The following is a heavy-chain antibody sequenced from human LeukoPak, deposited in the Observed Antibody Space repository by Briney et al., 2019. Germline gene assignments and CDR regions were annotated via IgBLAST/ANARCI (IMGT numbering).Heavy chain of an antibody. Sequence: TGGSLTLSCAASGFTVSSNYMSWVRQAPGEGLGWVSVLYSDGSTYYADSVKGRFTISSDNSKNTLYLQMHSLRAEDTAVYYCASGTTMVQGVIFAYWGQGTLVTVSS. CDR3: ASGTTMVQGVIFAY. V-gene: IGHV3-53*01. D-gene: IGHD3-10*01. CDR2: LYSDGST. CDR1: GFTVSSNY. J-gene: IGHJ4*02.